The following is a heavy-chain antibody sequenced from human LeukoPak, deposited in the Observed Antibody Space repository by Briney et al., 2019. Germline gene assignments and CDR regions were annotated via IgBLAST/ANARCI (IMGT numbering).Heavy chain of an antibody. Sequence: GGSLRLSCAASGFTFSSYAMSWVRQAPGKGLEWVSAISGSGGTTYYADSVKGRFTISRDNSKNTLYLQMNSLRAEDTAVYYCAKHYYDVLTGYYGWGQGTLVTVSS. CDR3: AKHYYDVLTGYYG. J-gene: IGHJ4*02. CDR2: ISGSGGTT. V-gene: IGHV3-23*01. D-gene: IGHD3-9*01. CDR1: GFTFSSYA.